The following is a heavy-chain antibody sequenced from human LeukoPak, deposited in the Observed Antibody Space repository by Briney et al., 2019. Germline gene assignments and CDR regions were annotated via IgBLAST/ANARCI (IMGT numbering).Heavy chain of an antibody. CDR1: GFTFSNYN. Sequence: GGSLRLSCAASGFTFSNYNMNWVRQAPGKAMEWVSSITSSGTYFFYADSVKGRFTISRDNSKNTMSLQMSSLRAEDTALYYCAKGSGNGYGSGPFDYWGQGTLVTVSS. J-gene: IGHJ4*02. CDR3: AKGSGNGYGSGPFDY. D-gene: IGHD3-10*01. CDR2: ITSSGTYF. V-gene: IGHV3-21*04.